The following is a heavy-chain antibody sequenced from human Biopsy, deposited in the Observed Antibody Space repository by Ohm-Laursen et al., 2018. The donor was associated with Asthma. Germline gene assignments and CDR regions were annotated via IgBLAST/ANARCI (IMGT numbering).Heavy chain of an antibody. D-gene: IGHD5-18*01. CDR3: ARGKGRGIQLWSLDP. V-gene: IGHV4-59*01. CDR2: IHNSGNT. Sequence: SQTLSLTCTVSGGSISSDYWSWLRQSPGKGPEWIGYIHNSGNTNYNPSLKGRVTISLDTSKNHFSLRLSFVTAADTAVYFRARGKGRGIQLWSLDPWGQGILVTVSS. CDR1: GGSISSDY. J-gene: IGHJ5*02.